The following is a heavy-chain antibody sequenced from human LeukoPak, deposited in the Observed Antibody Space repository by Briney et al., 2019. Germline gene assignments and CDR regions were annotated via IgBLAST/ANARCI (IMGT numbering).Heavy chain of an antibody. CDR2: IIPVFGTA. CDR1: GGTFSSYT. D-gene: IGHD1-7*01. Sequence: ASVKVSCKASGGTFSSYTINWVRQAPGQGLEWMGGIIPVFGTANYVQKFQGRVTITADESTSTAYMELSRLRSDDTAVYYCARKYWNYEGRTGPGGWFDPWGQGTLVTVSS. CDR3: ARKYWNYEGRTGPGGWFDP. V-gene: IGHV1-69*13. J-gene: IGHJ5*02.